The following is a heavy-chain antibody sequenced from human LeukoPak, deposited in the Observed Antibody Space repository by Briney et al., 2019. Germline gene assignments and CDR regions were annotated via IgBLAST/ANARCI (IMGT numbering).Heavy chain of an antibody. CDR2: IYYSGST. D-gene: IGHD3-22*01. CDR1: GGSITSSRYY. V-gene: IGHV4-39*01. CDR3: ARAPTGYYYDSSGYYSSPRQFDY. J-gene: IGHJ4*02. Sequence: PSDTLSLTCTVSGGSITSSRYYWGWIRQPPGKEVEWIGSIYYSGSTNYNPSLKSRVTSSVDTSKNQFSLKLRSVTAADTAVYYCARAPTGYYYDSSGYYSSPRQFDYWGQGTLVTVSS.